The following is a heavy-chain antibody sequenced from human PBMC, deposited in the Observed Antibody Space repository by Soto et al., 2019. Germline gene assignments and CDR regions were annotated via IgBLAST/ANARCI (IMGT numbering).Heavy chain of an antibody. CDR2: IYPGDSNT. J-gene: IGHJ4*02. D-gene: IGHD2-2*01. Sequence: GESLKISCKGSGDSFNTYWIAWVRQVPGKGLEWMGIIYPGDSNTRYSPSFKGQVTISADKSTSTAALQWSSLRASDTAVYYCARQEIVLVPASMVPGEYYFEYWGQGTLVTVSS. CDR1: GDSFNTYW. CDR3: ARQEIVLVPASMVPGEYYFEY. V-gene: IGHV5-51*01.